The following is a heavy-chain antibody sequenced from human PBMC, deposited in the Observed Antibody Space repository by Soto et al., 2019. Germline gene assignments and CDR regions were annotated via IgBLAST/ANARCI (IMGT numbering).Heavy chain of an antibody. CDR3: ARLVVASITYYFDS. Sequence: QITLKESGPTLVKPTQTLTLTCTFSGFSLSSSGVGVGWIRQPPGKALEWLTFIYWDDDKRYSPSLKSRLTNTKDTSKNQMVLTLTTMHPVDTATYYCARLVVASITYYFDSWGQGTLLTVSS. J-gene: IGHJ4*02. CDR2: IYWDDDK. D-gene: IGHD3-3*02. CDR1: GFSLSSSGVG. V-gene: IGHV2-5*02.